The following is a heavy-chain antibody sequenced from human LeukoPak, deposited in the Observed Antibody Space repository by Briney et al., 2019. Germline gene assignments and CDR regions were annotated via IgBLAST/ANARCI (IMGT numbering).Heavy chain of an antibody. Sequence: GGSLRLSCAGSGFTFRSYAMTWVRQAPGKGLEWVSAISGSGGSTYYADSVKGRFTISRDNSKNTLYLQMNSLRAEDTAVYYCAKKSEQLEFDYWGQGTLVTVSS. J-gene: IGHJ4*02. CDR1: GFTFRSYA. D-gene: IGHD6-6*01. V-gene: IGHV3-23*01. CDR3: AKKSEQLEFDY. CDR2: ISGSGGST.